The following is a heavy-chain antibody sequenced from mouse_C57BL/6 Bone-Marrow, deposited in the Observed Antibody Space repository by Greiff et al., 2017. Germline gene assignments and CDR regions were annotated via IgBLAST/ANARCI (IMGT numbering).Heavy chain of an antibody. D-gene: IGHD1-1*01. J-gene: IGHJ2*01. V-gene: IGHV1-19*01. CDR2: INPYNGGT. CDR1: GYTFTDYY. CDR3: ARSLNYYGSSYVDY. Sequence: EVQLQQSGPVLVKPGASVKMSCKASGYTFTDYYMNWVKQSHGKSLEWIGVINPYNGGTSYKQKFKGKATLPVDKSSSTADLELISRTSEDSALYYFARSLNYYGSSYVDYLRQGTTLTVSP.